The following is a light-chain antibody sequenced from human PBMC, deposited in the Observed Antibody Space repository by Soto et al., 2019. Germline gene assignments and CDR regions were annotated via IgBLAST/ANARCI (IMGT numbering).Light chain of an antibody. J-gene: IGLJ2*01. CDR3: SSYTSSSTVV. CDR1: SSDVGGYNY. CDR2: DVS. Sequence: QSAPTQPASVSGSPGQSITISCTGTSSDVGGYNYVSWYQQHPGKAPKLMIYDVSNRPSGVSNRFSGSKSGNTASLTISGLQAEDEAEYYCSSYTSSSTVVFGGGTKVTVL. V-gene: IGLV2-14*01.